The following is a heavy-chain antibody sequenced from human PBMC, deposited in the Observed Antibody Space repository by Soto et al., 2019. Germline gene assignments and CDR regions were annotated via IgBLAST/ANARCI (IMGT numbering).Heavy chain of an antibody. CDR3: AKVISGYDFGAFDI. V-gene: IGHV3-30*18. Sequence: GGSLRPSCAASGFTFSSYGMHWVRQAPGKGLEWVAVISYDGSNKYYADSVKGRFTISRDNSKNTLYLQMNSLRAEDTAVYYCAKVISGYDFGAFDIWGQGTMVTVSS. CDR2: ISYDGSNK. J-gene: IGHJ3*02. D-gene: IGHD5-12*01. CDR1: GFTFSSYG.